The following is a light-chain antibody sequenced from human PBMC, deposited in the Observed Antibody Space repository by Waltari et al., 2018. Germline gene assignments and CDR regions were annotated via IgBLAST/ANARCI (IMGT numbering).Light chain of an antibody. CDR1: ATNPGGDY. V-gene: IGLV1-47*01. J-gene: IGLJ2*01. Sequence: QSVLTQPASASGAPGQRATFSCAGSATNPGGDYVYWYRQPPGAAPTLLITMNDQRPSGVPDRFSGSQSGTSASLAISGLRSEDEADYYCAAWDDSLSGRVMIGGGTKLTVL. CDR2: MND. CDR3: AAWDDSLSGRVM.